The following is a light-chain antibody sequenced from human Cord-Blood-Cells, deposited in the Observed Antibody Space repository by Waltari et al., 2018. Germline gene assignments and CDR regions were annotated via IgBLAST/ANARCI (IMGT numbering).Light chain of an antibody. CDR1: SSDVGSYNL. CDR2: EGS. Sequence: QSALTQPASVSGSPGQSITISCPGTSSDVGSYNLVSWYQQHPGKAPNPMIYEGSKRPSGVSKRFSGSKSGNTASLTISGLQAEDEADYYCCSYAGSSTLVFGGGTKLTVL. CDR3: CSYAGSSTLV. J-gene: IGLJ2*01. V-gene: IGLV2-23*01.